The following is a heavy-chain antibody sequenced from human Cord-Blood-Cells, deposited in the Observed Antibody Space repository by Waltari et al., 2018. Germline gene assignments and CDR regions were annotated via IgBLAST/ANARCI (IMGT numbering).Heavy chain of an antibody. J-gene: IGHJ6*02. V-gene: IGHV1-8*01. CDR1: GYTFTSYD. CDR3: VGVDYYGMDV. D-gene: IGHD3-16*01. Sequence: QVQLVQSGAEVKKPGASVKVPVKASGYTFTSYDHNWVRQATGQGLEWMGWMNPNSGNTGYAQKFQGRVTMTRNTSISTAYMELSSLRSEDTAVYYCVGVDYYGMDVWGQGTTVTVSS. CDR2: MNPNSGNT.